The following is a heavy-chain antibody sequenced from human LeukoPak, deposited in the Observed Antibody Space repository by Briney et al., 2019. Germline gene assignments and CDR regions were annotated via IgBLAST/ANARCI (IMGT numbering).Heavy chain of an antibody. CDR1: GYTFTSYY. D-gene: IGHD2-15*01. CDR2: INPSGGST. J-gene: IGHJ4*02. CDR3: ARVRYCSGGSCYANHYPYYFDY. V-gene: IGHV1-46*01. Sequence: ASVKVSCKASGYTFTSYYMHWVRQAPGQGLEWMGIINPSGGSTSYAQKFQGRVTMTRDTSTSTVYMELSSLRSEDTAVYYCARVRYCSGGSCYANHYPYYFDYWGQGTLVTVSS.